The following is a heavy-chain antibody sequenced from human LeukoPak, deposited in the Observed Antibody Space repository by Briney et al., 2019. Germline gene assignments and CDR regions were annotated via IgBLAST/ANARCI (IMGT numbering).Heavy chain of an antibody. J-gene: IGHJ4*02. CDR2: INWNSATI. CDR1: GFTFGGYA. Sequence: PGRSLRLSCAASGFTFGGYAMHWVRQAPGTGLEWVSGINWNSATIGYADSVKGRFTISRDNAKNSLYLQMSSLRDEDTAFYYCAKGGPHSTGTPRQGNFDYWGQGTLVTVSS. D-gene: IGHD3-22*01. CDR3: AKGGPHSTGTPRQGNFDY. V-gene: IGHV3-9*01.